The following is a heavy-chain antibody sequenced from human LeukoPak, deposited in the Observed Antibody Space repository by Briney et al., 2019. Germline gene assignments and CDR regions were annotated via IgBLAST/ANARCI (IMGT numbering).Heavy chain of an antibody. Sequence: TGGSLRLSCAASGFTFSSYAMHWVRQAPGKGLEYVSSISSNGGSTYYANSVKGRFTISRDNSKNTLYLQMNSLRAEDTAVYYCARAAVVPAAGAFDIWGQGTMVTVSS. J-gene: IGHJ3*02. D-gene: IGHD2-2*01. V-gene: IGHV3-64*01. CDR2: ISSNGGST. CDR3: ARAAVVPAAGAFDI. CDR1: GFTFSSYA.